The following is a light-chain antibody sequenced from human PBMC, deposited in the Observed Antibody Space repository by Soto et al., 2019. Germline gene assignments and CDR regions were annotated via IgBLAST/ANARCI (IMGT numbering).Light chain of an antibody. CDR2: GAS. CDR1: QSVSTN. V-gene: IGKV3-11*01. Sequence: EIVLTQSPATLSLSPGERGTLSCWASQSVSTNLAWYQQKPGQAPRLLIYGASNRVTGIPARFSGSGSGTDFTLTISSLEAEDVETYYCQRRANWHPGATCGGGTKVEI. J-gene: IGKJ4*01. CDR3: QRRANWHPGAT.